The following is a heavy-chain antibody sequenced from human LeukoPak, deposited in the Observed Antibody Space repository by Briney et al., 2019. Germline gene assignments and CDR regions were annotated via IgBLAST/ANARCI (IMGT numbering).Heavy chain of an antibody. V-gene: IGHV4-39*01. CDR2: IYYSGNT. D-gene: IGHD5-18*01. CDR1: GDSISNSNYY. J-gene: IGHJ4*02. CDR3: ARHRWRIHLRSLREFDY. Sequence: KTSETLSLTCTVSGDSISNSNYYWGWIRQPPGKGLEWIASIYYSGNTYYNPSLKSRVTISVDTSKNQFSLKLTSVTAADTAVYYCARHRWRIHLRSLREFDYWGRGTLVTVSS.